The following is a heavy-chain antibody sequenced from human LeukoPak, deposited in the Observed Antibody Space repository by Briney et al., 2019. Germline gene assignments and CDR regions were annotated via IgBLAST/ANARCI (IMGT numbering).Heavy chain of an antibody. J-gene: IGHJ4*02. V-gene: IGHV3-21*01. CDR1: GFTFINYS. Sequence: TGGSLRLSCATSGFTFINYSMTWVRQAPGKGLEWVSSIVNTVNYIFYADSVRGRFTMSRDNAKNSLYLQMTSLRAEDTAVYYCARGGRDDSFFDYWGQGTLVTVSS. CDR3: ARGGRDDSFFDY. D-gene: IGHD3-16*01. CDR2: IVNTVNYI.